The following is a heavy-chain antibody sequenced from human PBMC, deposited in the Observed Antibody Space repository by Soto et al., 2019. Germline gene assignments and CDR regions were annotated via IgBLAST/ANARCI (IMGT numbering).Heavy chain of an antibody. CDR3: AKGTYYYDSSGYIPFDY. D-gene: IGHD3-22*01. J-gene: IGHJ4*02. V-gene: IGHV3-9*01. CDR2: ISWNSGSI. Sequence: GGSLRLSCAASGFTFDDYAMHWVRQAPGKGLEWVSGISWNSGSIGYADSVKGRFTISRDNAKNSLYLQMNSLRAEDTALYYCAKGTYYYDSSGYIPFDYWGQGTLVTVSS. CDR1: GFTFDDYA.